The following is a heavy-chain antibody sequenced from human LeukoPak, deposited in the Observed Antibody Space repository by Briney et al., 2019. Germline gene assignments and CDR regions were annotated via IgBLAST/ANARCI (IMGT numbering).Heavy chain of an antibody. CDR3: ARAGAVATIHRDPFDY. Sequence: SETLSLTCTVSGGSISSYYWSWIRQPAGKGLEWIGRIYTSGSTNYNPSPKSRVTMSVDTSKNQFSLKLSSVTAADTAVYYCARAGAVATIHRDPFDYWGQGTLVTVSS. D-gene: IGHD5-12*01. CDR1: GGSISSYY. CDR2: IYTSGST. J-gene: IGHJ4*02. V-gene: IGHV4-4*07.